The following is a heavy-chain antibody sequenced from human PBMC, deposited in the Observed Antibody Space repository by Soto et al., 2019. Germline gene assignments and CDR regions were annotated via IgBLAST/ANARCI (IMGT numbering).Heavy chain of an antibody. V-gene: IGHV3-15*01. CDR1: GLIFSDVW. D-gene: IGHD1-1*01. CDR2: IKTKPDDGTI. CDR3: TTSNLGVDF. J-gene: IGHJ4*02. Sequence: VGSLRLSCAASGLIFSDVWMTWVRQAPGKGLEWVGRIKTKPDDGTIDYAAPVGGRFTISRDDSKNTLYLQMTSLTPDDTGVYYCTTSNLGVDFWGPGTLVTVSS.